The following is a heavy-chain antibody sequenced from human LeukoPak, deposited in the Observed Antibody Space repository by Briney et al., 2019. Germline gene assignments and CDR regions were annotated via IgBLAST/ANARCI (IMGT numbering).Heavy chain of an antibody. CDR3: ARVDGTDYYYYGMDV. J-gene: IGHJ6*02. V-gene: IGHV1-2*02. D-gene: IGHD3/OR15-3a*01. CDR1: GYTFTGYY. CDR2: INPNSGGT. Sequence: ASVKVSCKASGYTFTGYYMHWVRQAPGQGLEWMGWINPNSGGTNYAQKFQGRVTMTRDTSISTAYMELSRLRSDDTAVYYCARVDGTDYYYYGMDVWGQGTTVTVSS.